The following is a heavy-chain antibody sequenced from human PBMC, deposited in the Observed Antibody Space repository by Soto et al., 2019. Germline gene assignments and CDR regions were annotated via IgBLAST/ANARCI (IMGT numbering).Heavy chain of an antibody. V-gene: IGHV4-39*07. J-gene: IGHJ4*02. D-gene: IGHD5-12*01. CDR1: GGSISSSSYY. Sequence: PSETLSLTCTVSGGSISSSSYYWGWIRQPPGKGLEWIGSIYYSGSTYYNPSLKSRVTISVDTSKNQFSLKLSSVTAADTAVYYCARVTDIVATIFDYWGQGTQVTVSS. CDR2: IYYSGST. CDR3: ARVTDIVATIFDY.